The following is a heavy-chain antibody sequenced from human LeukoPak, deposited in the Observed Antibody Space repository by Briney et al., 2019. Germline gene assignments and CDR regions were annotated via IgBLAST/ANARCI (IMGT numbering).Heavy chain of an antibody. CDR2: ISGGGGGT. CDR1: GFTFSIYA. J-gene: IGHJ4*02. D-gene: IGHD6-13*01. CDR3: AKRNTYSNSWYVFDY. V-gene: IGHV3-23*01. Sequence: GGSLRLSCAASGFTFSIYAVSWVRQGPGKGLEWVSTISGGGGGTYYADSVKGRFTISRDNSKDTVSLQMNSLRAEDTAVYYCAKRNTYSNSWYVFDYWGQGTLVTVSS.